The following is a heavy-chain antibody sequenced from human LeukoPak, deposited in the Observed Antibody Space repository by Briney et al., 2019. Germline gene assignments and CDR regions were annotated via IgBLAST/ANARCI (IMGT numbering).Heavy chain of an antibody. CDR2: IYPGDSDT. CDR1: GYSFTSYW. J-gene: IGHJ4*02. CDR3: ARGYYHFDY. Sequence: GASLQISCKGSGYSFTSYWIAWVRQLPGKGLEWMGIIYPGDSDTRYSPSFQGQATISADKSISTAYLQWSSLKASDTAMYYCARGYYHFDYWGQGTLVTVSS. D-gene: IGHD3-22*01. V-gene: IGHV5-51*01.